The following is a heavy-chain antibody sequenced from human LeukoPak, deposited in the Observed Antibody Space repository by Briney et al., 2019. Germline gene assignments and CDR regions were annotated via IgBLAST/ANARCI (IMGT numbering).Heavy chain of an antibody. CDR2: VSNSGDT. V-gene: IGHV3-13*01. Sequence: GGSLRLSCAASGFTFSNYDMHWVCQATGKGLEWVSGVSNSGDTYYPGSVKGRFTISRENAKNSLYLQMNSLRAGDTAVYYCARVQKGWFGELFDSWGQGTLVTVSS. CDR1: GFTFSNYD. J-gene: IGHJ4*02. CDR3: ARVQKGWFGELFDS. D-gene: IGHD3-10*01.